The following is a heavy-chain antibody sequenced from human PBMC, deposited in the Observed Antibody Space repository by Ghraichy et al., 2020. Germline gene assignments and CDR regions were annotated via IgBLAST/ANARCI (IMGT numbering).Heavy chain of an antibody. V-gene: IGHV4-34*01. CDR2: INHSGST. J-gene: IGHJ3*02. CDR1: GGSFSGHY. CDR3: AREIKGAFDI. Sequence: SETLSLTCAVYGGSFSGHYWSWIRQPPGKGLEWIGEINHSGSTNYNPSLKSRVTISVDTSKNQFSLKLSSVTAADTAVYYCAREIKGAFDIWGQGTMVTVSS.